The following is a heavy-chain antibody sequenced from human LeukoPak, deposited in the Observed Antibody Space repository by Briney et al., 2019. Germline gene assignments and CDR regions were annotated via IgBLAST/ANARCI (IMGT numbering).Heavy chain of an antibody. CDR3: ARDGDDYDIVTGYEWYFDL. CDR2: IWYDGSNK. CDR1: GFTFSSFG. D-gene: IGHD3-9*01. V-gene: IGHV3-33*08. J-gene: IGHJ2*01. Sequence: GGSLRLSCAASGFTFSSFGMHWVRQAPGKGLEWVAVIWYDGSNKYYADSVKGRFTISRDNSKNTLYLRMNSLRAEDTAVYYCARDGDDYDIVTGYEWYFDLWGRGTLVTVSS.